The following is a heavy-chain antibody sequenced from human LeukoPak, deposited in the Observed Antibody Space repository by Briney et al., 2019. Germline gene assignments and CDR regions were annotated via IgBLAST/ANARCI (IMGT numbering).Heavy chain of an antibody. CDR1: GFTFSSYW. Sequence: GGSLRLSCAASGFTFSSYWMSRVRQAPGEGLEWVANIKHDGSAKYYVDSVKGRFTISRDNAQSSLYLQMNGLRADDTAVYYCVYRNDFNYWGQGTLVTVSS. V-gene: IGHV3-7*02. CDR2: IKHDGSAK. CDR3: VYRNDFNY. D-gene: IGHD1-26*01. J-gene: IGHJ4*02.